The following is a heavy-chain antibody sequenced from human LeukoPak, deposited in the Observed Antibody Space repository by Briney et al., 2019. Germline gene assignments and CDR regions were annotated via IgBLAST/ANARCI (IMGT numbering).Heavy chain of an antibody. Sequence: PSETLSLTCAVSGGSISSGGYSWSWIRQPPGKGLEWIGYIYHSGSTYYNPSLKSRVTISVDRSKNQFSLKLSSVTAADTVVYYCARHGAYSSGWYGGLYYYYGMDVWGQGTTVTVSS. CDR1: GGSISSGGYS. J-gene: IGHJ6*02. V-gene: IGHV4-30-2*01. CDR2: IYHSGST. CDR3: ARHGAYSSGWYGGLYYYYGMDV. D-gene: IGHD6-19*01.